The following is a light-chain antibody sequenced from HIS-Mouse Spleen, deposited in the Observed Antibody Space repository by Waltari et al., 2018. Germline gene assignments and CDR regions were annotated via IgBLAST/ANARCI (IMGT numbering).Light chain of an antibody. J-gene: IGKJ4*01. CDR1: QSVSSY. CDR3: QQRSNWPPLT. V-gene: IGKV3-11*01. Sequence: EIVLTQSPATLSLSPGERATLSCRASQSVSSYLAWYQPKHGQAPRLLIYDASNRATGIPARFSGSGSGTDFTLTISSLEPEDFAVYYCQQRSNWPPLTFGGGTKVEIK. CDR2: DAS.